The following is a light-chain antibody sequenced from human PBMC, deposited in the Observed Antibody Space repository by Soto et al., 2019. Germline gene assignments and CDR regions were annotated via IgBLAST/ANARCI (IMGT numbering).Light chain of an antibody. CDR2: SAS. J-gene: IGKJ2*01. CDR3: QQSFSTPYT. V-gene: IGKV1-39*01. Sequence: DIHMTQAPSSLSASVGDSVTITCRASQTINKNLNWYHQKPGQAPNLLIYSASDFQSGVPSRFSGSGSGTEFTLTIRGLQPEDFATYCCQQSFSTPYTFGQGTDLQI. CDR1: QTINKN.